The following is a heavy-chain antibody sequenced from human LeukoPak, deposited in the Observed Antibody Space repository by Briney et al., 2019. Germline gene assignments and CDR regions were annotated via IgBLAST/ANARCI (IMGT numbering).Heavy chain of an antibody. CDR2: IIPIFGTA. D-gene: IGHD3-16*01. J-gene: IGHJ3*02. V-gene: IGHV1-69*06. Sequence: GASVKVSCKASGGTFSSYSISWVRQAPGQGLEWMGGIIPIFGTANYAQKFQGRVTITADKSTITAYMELSSLRSEDTAVYYCARDMIGKDAFDIWGQGTMVTVSS. CDR3: ARDMIGKDAFDI. CDR1: GGTFSSYS.